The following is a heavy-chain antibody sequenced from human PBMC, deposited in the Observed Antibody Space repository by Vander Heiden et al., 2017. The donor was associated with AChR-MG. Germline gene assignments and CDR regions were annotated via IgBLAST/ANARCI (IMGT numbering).Heavy chain of an antibody. Sequence: QVQLQEPGPGLVKPSQTPSLTFTVSGGSISSGGYYWSWIRQHPGKGLEWIGYISYSGSTYYNPSLKSRVTISVDTSKNQFSLKLSSVTAADTAVYYCARDRLGPGVVLFDYWGQGTLVTVSS. D-gene: IGHD3-16*01. V-gene: IGHV4-31*03. CDR1: GGSISSGGYY. J-gene: IGHJ4*02. CDR3: ARDRLGPGVVLFDY. CDR2: ISYSGST.